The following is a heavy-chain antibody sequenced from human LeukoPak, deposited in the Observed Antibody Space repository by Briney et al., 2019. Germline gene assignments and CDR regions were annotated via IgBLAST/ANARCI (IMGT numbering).Heavy chain of an antibody. D-gene: IGHD6-19*01. CDR2: IDPSDSYT. CDR1: GYSFTSYR. V-gene: IGHV5-10-1*01. CDR3: GIAVAGSGWTDY. Sequence: GESLKISCKGSGYSFTSYRISWVRQMPGKGLEWMGRIDPSDSYTNYSPSFQGHVTISADKSISTAYLQWSSLKASDTAMYYCGIAVAGSGWTDYWGQGTLVTVSS. J-gene: IGHJ4*02.